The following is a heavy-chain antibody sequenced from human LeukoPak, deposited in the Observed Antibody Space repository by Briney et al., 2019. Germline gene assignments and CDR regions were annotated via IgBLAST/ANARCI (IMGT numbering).Heavy chain of an antibody. V-gene: IGHV4-34*01. J-gene: IGHJ6*02. CDR1: GGSFSGYY. D-gene: IGHD3-22*01. CDR3: ARDTYDSSGYYSHRGYYGMDV. CDR2: INHSGST. Sequence: SETLSLTCAVYGGSFSGYYWSWIRQPPGKGLEWIGEINHSGSTNYNPSLKSRVTISVDTSKNQFSLKLSSVTAADTAVYYRARDTYDSSGYYSHRGYYGMDVWGQGTTVTVSS.